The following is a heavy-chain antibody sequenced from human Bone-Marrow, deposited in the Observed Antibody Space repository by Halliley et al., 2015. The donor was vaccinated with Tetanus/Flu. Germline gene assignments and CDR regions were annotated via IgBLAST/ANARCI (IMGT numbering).Heavy chain of an antibody. D-gene: IGHD3-3*01. Sequence: SLRLSCSVSGFTFSHYTLHWVRQAPGKGLDYVSGISSDGGRTHFADSVKGRFTISRDNSKNTLYLQMSGLRVEDTAVYYCAKFGYDFSSGYDVWDNWGQGTLVAVSS. V-gene: IGHV3-64D*09. CDR1: GFTFSHYT. CDR2: ISSDGGRT. J-gene: IGHJ4*02. CDR3: AKFGYDFSSGYDVWDN.